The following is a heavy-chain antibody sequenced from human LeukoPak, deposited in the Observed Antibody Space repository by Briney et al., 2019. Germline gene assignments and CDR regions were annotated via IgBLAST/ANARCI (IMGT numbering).Heavy chain of an antibody. CDR1: GFTVSSNY. V-gene: IGHV3-53*01. Sequence: GGSLRLSCAASGFTVSSNYMSWVRQAPGKGLEWVSVIYSGGRKYYADSVKGRFTISRDNSKTTLYLQMNSLRAEDTAVYYCASTTGYSSGWNFDYWGQGTLVTVSS. J-gene: IGHJ4*02. CDR3: ASTTGYSSGWNFDY. D-gene: IGHD6-19*01. CDR2: IYSGGRK.